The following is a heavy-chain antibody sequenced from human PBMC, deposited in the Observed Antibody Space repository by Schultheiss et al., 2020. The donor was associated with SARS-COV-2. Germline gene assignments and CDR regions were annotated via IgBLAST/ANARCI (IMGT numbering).Heavy chain of an antibody. CDR3: ARASSGWNEATFDP. J-gene: IGHJ5*02. Sequence: GGSLRLSCAASGFTFSSYGMHWVRQAPGKGLEWVSYISSSSSTIYYADSVKGRFTISRDNAKNSLYLQMNSLRAEDTAVYYCARASSGWNEATFDPWGQGTLVTVSS. CDR2: ISSSSSTI. V-gene: IGHV3-48*04. D-gene: IGHD6-19*01. CDR1: GFTFSSYG.